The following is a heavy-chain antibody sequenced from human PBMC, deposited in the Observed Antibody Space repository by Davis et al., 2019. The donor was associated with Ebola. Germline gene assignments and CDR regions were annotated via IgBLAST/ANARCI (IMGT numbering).Heavy chain of an antibody. Sequence: SETLSLTCTVSGGSISSYYWGWIRQPPGKGLEWIGSIYYSGSTYYNPSLKSRVTISVDTSKNQFSLKLSSVTAADTAVYYCARVGPQEEGLDYWGQGTLVTVSS. CDR1: GGSISSYY. CDR2: IYYSGST. V-gene: IGHV4-39*07. CDR3: ARVGPQEEGLDY. J-gene: IGHJ4*02.